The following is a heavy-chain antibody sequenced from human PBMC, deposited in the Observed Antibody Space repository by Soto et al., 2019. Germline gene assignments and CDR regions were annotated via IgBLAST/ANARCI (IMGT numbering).Heavy chain of an antibody. V-gene: IGHV3-30*04. CDR3: ARTRNGGVADSFDS. CDR1: GFTFSRHA. CDR2: ISSDGSYI. D-gene: IGHD3-3*01. Sequence: GSLRLSCAASGFTFSRHAIHWVRLTPGRGLEWVLAISSDGSYIYYTDSVKGRFTVSRDNSKNTVFVQMNRLIPDDTALYFCARTRNGGVADSFDSWGQGTRVTLSS. J-gene: IGHJ5*01.